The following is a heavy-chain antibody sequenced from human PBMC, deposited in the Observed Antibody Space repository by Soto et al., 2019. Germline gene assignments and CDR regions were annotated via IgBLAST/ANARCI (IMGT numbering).Heavy chain of an antibody. Sequence: GGSLRLSCAASGFTFSSYAMSWVRQAPGKGLEWVSAISGSGGSTYYADSGKGRFTISRDNSKNTLYLQMNSLRAEDTAVYYCAKDWGVGVDCTNGVCSYYYYYYMDVWGKGTTVTVSS. V-gene: IGHV3-23*01. D-gene: IGHD2-8*01. CDR3: AKDWGVGVDCTNGVCSYYYYYYMDV. CDR2: ISGSGGST. CDR1: GFTFSSYA. J-gene: IGHJ6*03.